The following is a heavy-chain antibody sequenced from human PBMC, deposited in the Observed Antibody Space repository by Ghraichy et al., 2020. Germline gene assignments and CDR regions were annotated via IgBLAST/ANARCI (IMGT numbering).Heavy chain of an antibody. CDR1: GFTFSSYW. CDR2: IKQDGSEK. D-gene: IGHD4-17*01. V-gene: IGHV3-7*03. CDR3: ARYRYGDYANWFDP. Sequence: GGSLRLSCAASGFTFSSYWMSWVRQAPGKGLEWVANIKQDGSEKYYVDSVKGRFTISRDNAKNSLYLQMNSLRAEDTAVYYCARYRYGDYANWFDPWGQGTLVTVSS. J-gene: IGHJ5*02.